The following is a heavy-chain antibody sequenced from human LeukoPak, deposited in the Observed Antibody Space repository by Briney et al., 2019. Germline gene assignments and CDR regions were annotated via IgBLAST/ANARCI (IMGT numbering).Heavy chain of an antibody. CDR1: GFTVSSNY. CDR2: IYSGGST. V-gene: IGHV3-53*01. CDR3: ARGRVVGALYFDY. Sequence: GGSLRLSCAASGFTVSSNYMSWVRQAPGKGLEWVSVIYSGGSTYYADSVKGRFTISRDNSKNTLYLQTNSLRAEDTAVYYCARGRVVGALYFDYWGQGTLVTVSS. J-gene: IGHJ4*02. D-gene: IGHD1-26*01.